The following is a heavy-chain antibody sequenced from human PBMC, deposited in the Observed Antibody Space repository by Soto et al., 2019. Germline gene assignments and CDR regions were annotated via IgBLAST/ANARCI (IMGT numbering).Heavy chain of an antibody. D-gene: IGHD1-26*01. V-gene: IGHV3-73*01. CDR2: IRGISNSYAT. Sequence: PGGSLRLSCEASGFAFSGSALHWVRQASGKGLEWLGRIRGISNSYATSYAASVKGRFTISRDDSKNTAYLQMNSLEAEDTAVYYCAKLPWEVAPSWGQGTLVTVSS. CDR3: AKLPWEVAPS. J-gene: IGHJ5*02. CDR1: GFAFSGSA.